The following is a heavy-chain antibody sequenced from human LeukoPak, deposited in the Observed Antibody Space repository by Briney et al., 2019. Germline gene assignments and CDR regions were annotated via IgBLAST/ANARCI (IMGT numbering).Heavy chain of an antibody. CDR2: ISSSSSYI. J-gene: IGHJ3*02. Sequence: PGGSLRLSCAASGFTVSSNYMSWVRQAPGKGLERVSSISSSSSYIYYADSVKGRFTISRDNAKNSLYLQMNSLRAEDTAVYYCARDSPMTTVTTGAFDIWGQGTMVTVSS. CDR1: GFTVSSNY. V-gene: IGHV3-21*01. D-gene: IGHD4-17*01. CDR3: ARDSPMTTVTTGAFDI.